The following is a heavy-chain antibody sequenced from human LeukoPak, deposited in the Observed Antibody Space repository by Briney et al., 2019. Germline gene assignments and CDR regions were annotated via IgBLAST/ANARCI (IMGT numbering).Heavy chain of an antibody. Sequence: PGGSLRLSCAASGFTFSDYGMGWVRQAPGMGLEWVSGISGSGGTTYYADAVKGRFTISRDNSKNTLFLQMGSLTAEDMAVYYCARRGFSSAWYFVDYWGQGTLVTVSS. V-gene: IGHV3-23*01. CDR1: GFTFSDYG. D-gene: IGHD6-19*01. CDR3: ARRGFSSAWYFVDY. J-gene: IGHJ4*02. CDR2: ISGSGGTT.